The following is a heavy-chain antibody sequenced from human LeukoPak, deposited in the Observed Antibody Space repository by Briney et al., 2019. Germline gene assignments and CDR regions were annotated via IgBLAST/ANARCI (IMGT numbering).Heavy chain of an antibody. Sequence: SETLSLTCTVSGGSINNYYWSWIRQPPGKGLEWIGYIYYIGSPNYNPSLKSRLTISVDTSKNQFSLKLSSVTAADTAVYYCARDRHDCSGYYYDYWGQGTLVTVSS. CDR1: GGSINNYY. CDR3: ARDRHDCSGYYYDY. D-gene: IGHD3-22*01. CDR2: IYYIGSP. J-gene: IGHJ4*02. V-gene: IGHV4-59*12.